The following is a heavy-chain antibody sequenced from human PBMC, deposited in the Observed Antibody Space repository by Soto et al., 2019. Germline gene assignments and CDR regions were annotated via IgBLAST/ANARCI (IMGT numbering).Heavy chain of an antibody. Sequence: PSETLSLTCTVSGGSISSGDYYWSWIRQPPGKGLEWIGYIYYSGSTYYNPSLKSRVTISVDTSKNQFSLKLSSVTAADTAVYYCARVVDDYSNSNWFDPWGQGTLVTVSS. CDR1: GGSISSGDYY. V-gene: IGHV4-30-4*01. D-gene: IGHD4-4*01. J-gene: IGHJ5*02. CDR3: ARVVDDYSNSNWFDP. CDR2: IYYSGST.